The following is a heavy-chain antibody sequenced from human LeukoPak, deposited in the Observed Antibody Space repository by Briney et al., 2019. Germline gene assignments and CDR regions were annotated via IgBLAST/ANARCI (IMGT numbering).Heavy chain of an antibody. J-gene: IGHJ4*02. V-gene: IGHV3-48*03. Sequence: GWSLRLSCAASGFTFSSYEMYWVRQAPGKGLEWVSYISSSGSTIYYADTVRGRFTISRDNAKNSLYLQMNSLRAEDTAVYYCARAPRHYYDSSGYVDYWGQGTLVTVSS. CDR1: GFTFSSYE. CDR3: ARAPRHYYDSSGYVDY. CDR2: ISSSGSTI. D-gene: IGHD3-22*01.